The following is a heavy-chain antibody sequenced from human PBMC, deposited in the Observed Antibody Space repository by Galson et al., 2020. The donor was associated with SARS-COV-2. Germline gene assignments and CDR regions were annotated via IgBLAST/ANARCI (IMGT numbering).Heavy chain of an antibody. CDR2: IYPGDSDT. J-gene: IGHJ2*01. D-gene: IGHD2-15*01. V-gene: IGHV5-51*01. Sequence: GGSLRLSCKGSGYSFTSYWIGWVRQMPGKSLEWMRIIYPGDSDTRYSPSFQGQVTISADKSISTAYLQWSSLKASDTAMYYCARGGSRYCSGGSCYSDWYFDLWGRGTLVTVSS. CDR1: GYSFTSYW. CDR3: ARGGSRYCSGGSCYSDWYFDL.